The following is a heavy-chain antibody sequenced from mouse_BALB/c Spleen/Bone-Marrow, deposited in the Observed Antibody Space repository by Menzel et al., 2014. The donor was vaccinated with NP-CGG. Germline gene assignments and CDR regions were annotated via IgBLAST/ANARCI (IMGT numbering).Heavy chain of an antibody. CDR3: ARWANWDGFAY. J-gene: IGHJ3*01. CDR2: INPSSGYT. CDR1: GYTFTSYT. D-gene: IGHD4-1*02. Sequence: VQLQQSGAELARPGASVKMSCKASGYTFTSYTMHWVEQRPGQGLEWIGYINPSSGYTNYNQKFKDKATLTADKSSSTAYMQLSSLTSEDSAVYYCARWANWDGFAYWGQGTLVTVSA. V-gene: IGHV1-4*01.